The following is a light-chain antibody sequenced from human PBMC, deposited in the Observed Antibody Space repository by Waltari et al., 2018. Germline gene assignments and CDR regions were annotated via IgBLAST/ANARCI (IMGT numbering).Light chain of an antibody. CDR1: SGHSSNV. V-gene: IGLV4-69*01. CDR3: QTGGHGTWV. Sequence: QLVLTQSPSASASLGASVKLTCTLSSGHSSNVIAWPPQQPLKGPRYLMKVNSDGSHRKGDDIPDRFSGSSSGAERYLTISSLQSEDEADYYCQTGGHGTWVFGGGTKLTVL. J-gene: IGLJ3*02. CDR2: VNSDGSH.